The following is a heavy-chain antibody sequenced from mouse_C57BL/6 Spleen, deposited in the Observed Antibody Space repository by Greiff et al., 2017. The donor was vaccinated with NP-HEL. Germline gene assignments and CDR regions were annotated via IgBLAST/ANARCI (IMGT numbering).Heavy chain of an antibody. Sequence: QVQLQQSGAELVRPGASVKLSCKASGYTFTDYYINWVKQRPGQGLEWIARIYPGSGNTYYNEKFKGKATLTAEKSSSTAYMQLSSLTSEDSAVYFCARSLWDAMDYWGQGTSVTVSS. CDR2: IYPGSGNT. D-gene: IGHD1-1*02. CDR3: ARSLWDAMDY. V-gene: IGHV1-76*01. J-gene: IGHJ4*01. CDR1: GYTFTDYY.